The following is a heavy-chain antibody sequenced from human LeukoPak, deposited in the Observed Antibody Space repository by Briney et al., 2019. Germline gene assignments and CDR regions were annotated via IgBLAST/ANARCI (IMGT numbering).Heavy chain of an antibody. CDR2: ISNDENNK. J-gene: IGHJ6*02. D-gene: IGHD2-21*02. Sequence: GRSLRLSCAAAGLTFGSHFMHWVRQAPGKGLEWVAAISNDENNKYYADSVKGRFTISRDNSKNTLYLQMNSLRAEDTAVYYCAKDVVGGDAPYGMDVWGQGTTVTVSS. CDR3: AKDVVGGDAPYGMDV. V-gene: IGHV3-30-3*01. CDR1: GLTFGSHF.